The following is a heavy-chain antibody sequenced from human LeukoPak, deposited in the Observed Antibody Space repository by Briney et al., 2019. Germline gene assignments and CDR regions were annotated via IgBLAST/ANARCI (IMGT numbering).Heavy chain of an antibody. D-gene: IGHD6-19*01. CDR3: ARVYSSGWYVDY. V-gene: IGHV3-21*01. J-gene: IGHJ4*02. CDR1: GFTFSSYS. CDR2: ISSSSSYI. Sequence: PGGSLRLSCAASGFTFSSYSMNWVRPAPGKGLEWVSSISSSSSYIYYADSVKGRFTISRDNAKNSLYLQMNSLRAEDTAVYYCARVYSSGWYVDYWGQGTLVTVSS.